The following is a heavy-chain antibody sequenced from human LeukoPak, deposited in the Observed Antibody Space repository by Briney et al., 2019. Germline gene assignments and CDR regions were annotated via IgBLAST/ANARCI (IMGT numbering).Heavy chain of an antibody. CDR3: TRVYFDGSGYYLHY. J-gene: IGHJ4*02. Sequence: GGSLRISCAASGFTFSDHYMDLVRQAPGKRLEWVGRSRNKAHSYSTEYAASVKGTFTTSRNDSKSSLYLQMKRLKTEDTAMYYCTRVYFDGSGYYLHYWGQGTLVTVCS. V-gene: IGHV3-72*01. CDR1: GFTFSDHY. CDR2: SRNKAHSYST. D-gene: IGHD3-22*01.